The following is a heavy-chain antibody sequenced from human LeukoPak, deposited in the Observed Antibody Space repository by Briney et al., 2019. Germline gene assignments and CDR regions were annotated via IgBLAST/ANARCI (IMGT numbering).Heavy chain of an antibody. CDR1: GFTFSSYA. J-gene: IGHJ4*02. Sequence: GGSLRLSCAASGFTFSSYAMSWVRQAPGKGLEWVSVISGSGGSTYYADSVKGRFTISRDNSKNTLYLQMNSLRAEDTAVHYCAKTEGYSSYYFDYRGQGTVVTVSS. CDR3: AKTEGYSSYYFDY. CDR2: ISGSGGST. V-gene: IGHV3-23*01. D-gene: IGHD6-13*01.